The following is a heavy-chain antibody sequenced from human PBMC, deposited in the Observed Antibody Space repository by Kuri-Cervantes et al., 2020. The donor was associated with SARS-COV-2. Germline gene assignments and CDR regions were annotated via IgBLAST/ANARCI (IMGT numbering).Heavy chain of an antibody. CDR1: GYTFTSYY. V-gene: IGHV1-46*01. D-gene: IGHD3-3*01. J-gene: IGHJ3*02. CDR3: ASLGPYYEDAFDI. Sequence: ASVKVSCKASGYTFTSYYMHWVRQAPGQGLEWMGIINPSGGSTSYAQKFQGRVTMTRDTSTSTAYMELRSLRSDDTAVYYCASLGPYYEDAFDIWGQGTMVTVSS. CDR2: INPSGGST.